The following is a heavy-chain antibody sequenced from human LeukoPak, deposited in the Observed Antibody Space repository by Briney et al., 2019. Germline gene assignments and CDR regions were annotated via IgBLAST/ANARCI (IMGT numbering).Heavy chain of an antibody. CDR3: ARHRYGDYVGPYFDY. V-gene: IGHV4-61*05. CDR1: GGSISSSSYY. Sequence: SETLSLTCTVSGGSISSSSYYWSWIRQPPGKGLEWIGYIYYSGSTNYNPSLKSRVTISVDTSKNQFSLKLSSVTAADTAVYYCARHRYGDYVGPYFDYWGQGTLVTVSS. D-gene: IGHD4-17*01. CDR2: IYYSGST. J-gene: IGHJ4*02.